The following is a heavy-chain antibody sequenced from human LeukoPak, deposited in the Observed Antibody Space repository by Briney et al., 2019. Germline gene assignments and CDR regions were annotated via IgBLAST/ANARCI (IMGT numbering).Heavy chain of an antibody. Sequence: SETLSLTCAVSGGSISSSNWWSWVRQPPGKGLEWIGEIYHSGSTNYNPSLKSRVTISVDKSKNQFSLKLSSVTAADTAVYYCARGARGWLRRLSHYFDYWGQGTLVTVSS. CDR2: IYHSGST. D-gene: IGHD5-18*01. CDR1: GGSISSSNW. CDR3: ARGARGWLRRLSHYFDY. V-gene: IGHV4-4*02. J-gene: IGHJ4*02.